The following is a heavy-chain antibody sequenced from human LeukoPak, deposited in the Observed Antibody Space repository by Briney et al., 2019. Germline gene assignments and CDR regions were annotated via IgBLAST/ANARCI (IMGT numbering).Heavy chain of an antibody. J-gene: IGHJ5*02. CDR3: ARGRETLYYDFWSGYYNFDP. CDR1: GYTFTSYD. CDR2: MNPNSGNT. D-gene: IGHD3-3*01. V-gene: IGHV1-8*01. Sequence: ASVKVSCKASGYTFTSYDINWVRQATGQGLEWMGWMNPNSGNTGYAQKFQGRVTMTRNTSISTAYMELSSLRSEDTAVYYCARGRETLYYDFWSGYYNFDPWGQGTLVTVSS.